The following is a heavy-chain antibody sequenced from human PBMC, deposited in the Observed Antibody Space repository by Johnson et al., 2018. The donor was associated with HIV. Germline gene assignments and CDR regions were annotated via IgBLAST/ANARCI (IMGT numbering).Heavy chain of an antibody. V-gene: IGHV3-7*03. CDR2: IKQDGSEN. CDR3: TRGQYLSPFDAFDI. J-gene: IGHJ3*02. Sequence: VQLVESGGGVVQPGRSLRLSCAASGFTFSSYWMSWVRQAPWKGLEWVANIKQDGSENYYVDSVKGRFTISRDNAKNSLYVQMNSLRAEDTALYFCTRGQYLSPFDAFDIWGQGTMVTVSS. D-gene: IGHD2/OR15-2a*01. CDR1: GFTFSSYW.